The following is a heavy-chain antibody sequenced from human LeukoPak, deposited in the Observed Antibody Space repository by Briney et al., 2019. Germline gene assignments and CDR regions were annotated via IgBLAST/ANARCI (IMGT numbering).Heavy chain of an antibody. D-gene: IGHD1-7*01. CDR3: ARGGVPGLVGTKVRRPWFDP. CDR1: GDSISSYY. CDR2: IYTSGNT. J-gene: IGHJ5*02. V-gene: IGHV4-4*07. Sequence: SETLSLTCTVSGDSISSYYWSWIRQPAGKGLEWIGRIYTSGNTKYNPSLKSRVTMSLDTSKNQSSLKLSSVTAADTAVYYCARGGVPGLVGTKVRRPWFDPWGQGTLVTVSS.